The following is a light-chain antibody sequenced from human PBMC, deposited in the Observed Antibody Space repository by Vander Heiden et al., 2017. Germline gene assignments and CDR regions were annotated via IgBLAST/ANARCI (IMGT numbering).Light chain of an antibody. CDR1: GSNIGSNY. CDR3: AAWDDSLSGQWV. V-gene: IGLV1-47*01. J-gene: IGLJ3*02. CDR2: RNN. Sequence: QSVLTQPPSASGTPGQRVTISCSGRGSNIGSNYVYWYQQLPGTAPKLLIYRNNQRPSGVPDRFSGSKSGTSASLAISGLRSEDEADYYCAAWDDSLSGQWVFGGGTKLTVL.